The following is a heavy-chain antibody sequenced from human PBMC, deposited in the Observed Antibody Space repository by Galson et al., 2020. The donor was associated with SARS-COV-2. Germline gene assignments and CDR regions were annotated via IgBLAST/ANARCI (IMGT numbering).Heavy chain of an antibody. CDR1: GGSITSSGYY. CDR3: ATRTIKTPGYNSGWDFDY. J-gene: IGHJ4*02. Sequence: ETSETLSLSCSVSGGSITSSGYYWGWIRQPPGRGLEWIETIFYSGSTYYNPSLESRVTISVDTSKTQFSLKLGSVTAAETSVYYCATRTIKTPGYNSGWDFDYWGQGTLVTVSS. CDR2: IFYSGST. D-gene: IGHD6-19*01. V-gene: IGHV4-39*01.